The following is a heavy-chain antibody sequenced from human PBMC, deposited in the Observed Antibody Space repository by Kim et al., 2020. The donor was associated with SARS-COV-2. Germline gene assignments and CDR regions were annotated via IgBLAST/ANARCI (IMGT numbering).Heavy chain of an antibody. D-gene: IGHD1-26*01. J-gene: IGHJ3*02. CDR3: TSGRQRDAFDI. Sequence: TAYAASVKGRFTISRDDSKNTAYLQMNSLKTEDTAVYYCTSGRQRDAFDIWGQGTMVTVSS. V-gene: IGHV3-73*01. CDR2: T.